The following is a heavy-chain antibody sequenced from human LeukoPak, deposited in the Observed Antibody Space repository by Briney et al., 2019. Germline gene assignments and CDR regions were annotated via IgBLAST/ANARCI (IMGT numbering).Heavy chain of an antibody. CDR1: GFTFSSYW. Sequence: PGGSLRLSCAASGFTFSSYWMHWVRQAPGKGLVWVSRINSDGSSTSYADSVKGRFTISRDNAKNTLYLQMNSLRAEDTAVYYCAKDGGQQPPWGSWFDPWGQGTLVTVSS. CDR3: AKDGGQQPPWGSWFDP. D-gene: IGHD6-13*01. CDR2: INSDGSST. J-gene: IGHJ5*02. V-gene: IGHV3-74*01.